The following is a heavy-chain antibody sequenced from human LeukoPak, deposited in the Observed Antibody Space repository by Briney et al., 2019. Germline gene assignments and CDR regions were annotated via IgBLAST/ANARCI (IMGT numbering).Heavy chain of an antibody. CDR3: ARDSPNEGILWWSIDY. V-gene: IGHV3-21*01. Sequence: GGFLRLSCAASGFSFTFYSMNWVRQAPGKGLEWVSSISSSSSYIYYADSVKGRFTISRDNAKNSLYLQMNSLRAEDTAVYYCARDSPNEGILWWSIDYWGQGTLVTVSS. CDR2: ISSSSSYI. J-gene: IGHJ4*02. CDR1: GFSFTFYS. D-gene: IGHD2-21*01.